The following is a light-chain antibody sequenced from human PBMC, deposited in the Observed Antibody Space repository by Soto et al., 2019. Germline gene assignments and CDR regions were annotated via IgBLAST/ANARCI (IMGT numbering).Light chain of an antibody. CDR1: SSDGGGYNY. Sequence: QSVLTQPASVSGSPGQSITISCTGTSSDGGGYNYVSWYQQHPGKAPKLMIYDVSNRPSGVSNRFSGSKSGNTASLTISGLQAEDEADYYCSSYTSRSSSTYVFGPGTKVTVL. CDR3: SSYTSRSSSTYV. J-gene: IGLJ1*01. CDR2: DVS. V-gene: IGLV2-14*01.